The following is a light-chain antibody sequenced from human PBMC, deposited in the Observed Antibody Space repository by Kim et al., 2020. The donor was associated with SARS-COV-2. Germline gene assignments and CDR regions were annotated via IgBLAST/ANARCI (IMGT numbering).Light chain of an antibody. Sequence: EIVVTQSPSTLSLSPGEGATLSCRASQTVRGNHVAWYQQRPGQAPRPLIYGASSRATDVPDSFSASGSGTDFTLTISRLEPDDFGVYYCQQYDSAPDTFGRGTRLELK. CDR2: GAS. CDR3: QQYDSAPDT. V-gene: IGKV3-20*01. J-gene: IGKJ2*01. CDR1: QTVRGNH.